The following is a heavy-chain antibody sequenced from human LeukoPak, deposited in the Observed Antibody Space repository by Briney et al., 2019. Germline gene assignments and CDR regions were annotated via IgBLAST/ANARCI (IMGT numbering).Heavy chain of an antibody. J-gene: IGHJ4*02. Sequence: ASVKASCKASGYTFTSYGISWVRQAPGQGLEWMGWISAYNGNTNYAQKLQDRVTMTTDTTTSTAYMELRSLRSDDTAVYYCARGNLTYYDYVFTLDYWGQGTLVTVSS. CDR3: ARGNLTYYDYVFTLDY. D-gene: IGHD3-16*01. V-gene: IGHV1-18*01. CDR2: ISAYNGNT. CDR1: GYTFTSYG.